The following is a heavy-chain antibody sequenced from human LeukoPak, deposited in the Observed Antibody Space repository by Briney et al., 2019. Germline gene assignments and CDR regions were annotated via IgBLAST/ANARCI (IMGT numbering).Heavy chain of an antibody. V-gene: IGHV3-23*01. CDR2: ISGSGANT. J-gene: IGHJ4*02. Sequence: GGSLRLSCAASAFTFNSYAMSWVRQAPGKGLEWVSAISGSGANTYYADSVKGRFTISRDNSKNTLYLQMNNLRAEDTAVYYCAKCRVGAANFDYWGQGTLVTVSS. CDR3: AKCRVGAANFDY. D-gene: IGHD1-26*01. CDR1: AFTFNSYA.